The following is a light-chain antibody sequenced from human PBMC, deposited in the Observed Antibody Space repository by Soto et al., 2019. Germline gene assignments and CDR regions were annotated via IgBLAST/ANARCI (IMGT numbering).Light chain of an antibody. CDR2: DAS. Sequence: EIILTQSASTLSLSPRQRATLSCRASQSVSSYLAWCQQKPGQAPRLLIYDASNRATGIPARFSGSGSGTDFTLTISSLEPEDFAVYYCQQRSNFITVGQGTRLEIK. CDR3: QQRSNFIT. J-gene: IGKJ5*01. CDR1: QSVSSY. V-gene: IGKV3-11*01.